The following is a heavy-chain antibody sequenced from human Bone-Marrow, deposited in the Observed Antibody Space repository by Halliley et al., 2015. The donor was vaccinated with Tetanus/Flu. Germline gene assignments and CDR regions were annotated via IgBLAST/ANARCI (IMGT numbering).Heavy chain of an antibody. CDR3: AREALPFGNWFDL. D-gene: IGHD3-16*01. CDR2: SYHTGTT. Sequence: TLSLTCTISGGSINSFYWSWLRQSPGKRLEWIGYSYHTGTTKYSPSLEGRVTISLDTSKNQFSLRLTSVTAADTAVYFCAREALPFGNWFDLWGPGTLVTVSS. CDR1: GGSINSFY. V-gene: IGHV4-59*13. J-gene: IGHJ5*02.